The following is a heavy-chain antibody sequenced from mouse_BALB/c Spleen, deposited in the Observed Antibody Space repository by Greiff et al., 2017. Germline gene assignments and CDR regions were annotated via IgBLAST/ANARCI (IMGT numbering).Heavy chain of an antibody. CDR3: ARYRYAIDY. Sequence: QVQLQQSGAELVKPGASVKLSCKASGYTFTSYWMHWVKQRPGQGLEWIGEINPSNGRTNYNEKFKSKATLTVDKSSSTAYMQLSSLTSEDSAVYYCARYRYAIDYWGQGTTLTVSS. CDR1: GYTFTSYW. J-gene: IGHJ2*01. V-gene: IGHV1S81*02. CDR2: INPSNGRT. D-gene: IGHD2-14*01.